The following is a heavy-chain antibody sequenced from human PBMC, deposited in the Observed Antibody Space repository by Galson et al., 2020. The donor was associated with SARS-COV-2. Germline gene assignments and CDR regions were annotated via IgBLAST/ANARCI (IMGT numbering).Heavy chain of an antibody. D-gene: IGHD3-22*01. V-gene: IGHV5-51*01. Sequence: GESLKISCKVSEYIFTNYWIAWVRQMPGKGLEWMGIIYPDDSDTRYSPSFQGQVTISADKSITTAYLQWSSLKASDTAMYYCARRAYYDSSGTTSYWYFDLWGRGTLVTVSS. CDR1: EYIFTNYW. CDR3: ARRAYYDSSGTTSYWYFDL. CDR2: IYPDDSDT. J-gene: IGHJ2*01.